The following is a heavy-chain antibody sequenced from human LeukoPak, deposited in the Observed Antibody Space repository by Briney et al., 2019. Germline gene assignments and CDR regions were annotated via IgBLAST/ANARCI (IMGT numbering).Heavy chain of an antibody. Sequence: GGSLRLSCAASGFTFSSYWMHWVRHAPGKVLVWVSRINSDGSSTIYADPVTGRFTISRDNAKNTLYLQMNSLRAEDTAVYYCASVSDSSGYWLFDYWGQGTLVTVSS. V-gene: IGHV3-74*01. J-gene: IGHJ4*02. CDR3: ASVSDSSGYWLFDY. D-gene: IGHD3-22*01. CDR2: INSDGSST. CDR1: GFTFSSYW.